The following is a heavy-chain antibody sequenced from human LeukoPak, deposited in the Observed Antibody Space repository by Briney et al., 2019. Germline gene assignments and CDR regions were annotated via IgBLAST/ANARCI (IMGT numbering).Heavy chain of an antibody. V-gene: IGHV3-30*02. CDR3: TKGLLAVVTHSFDI. CDR1: GFMFSSYG. D-gene: IGHD4-23*01. Sequence: PGGSLRLSCAASGFMFSSYGMHWVRQAPGKGLEWVAFIRYDGSNKNYTDSVKGRFTISRDNAKNSLYLQMNSLRAEDMALYYCTKGLLAVVTHSFDIWGQGTMVTVSS. J-gene: IGHJ3*02. CDR2: IRYDGSNK.